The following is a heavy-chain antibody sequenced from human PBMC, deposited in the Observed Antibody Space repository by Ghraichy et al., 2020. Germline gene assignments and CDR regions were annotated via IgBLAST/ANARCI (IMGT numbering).Heavy chain of an antibody. CDR1: GFTFSSYA. CDR2: ISYDGSNK. CDR3: ARDRVPYSNYVTIDY. J-gene: IGHJ4*02. D-gene: IGHD4-11*01. V-gene: IGHV3-30-3*01. Sequence: GGSLRLSCAASGFTFSSYAMHWVRQAPGKGLEWVAVISYDGSNKYYADSVKGRFTISRDNSKNTLYLQMNSLRAEDTAVYYCARDRVPYSNYVTIDYWGQGTLVTVSS.